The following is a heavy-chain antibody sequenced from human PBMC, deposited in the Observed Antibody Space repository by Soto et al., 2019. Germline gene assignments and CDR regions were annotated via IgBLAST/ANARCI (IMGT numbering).Heavy chain of an antibody. Sequence: SETLSLTCAVYGGSFSGYYWTWIRQTPGKGLEWMGEINHSGSTNYSPYLESRVTISVDTSKNQFSLKLNSVTAADTAVYYCARGVALKLLVPGDTSDNYYFDSWGQGILVTVSS. CDR3: ARGVALKLLVPGDTSDNYYFDS. CDR2: INHSGST. D-gene: IGHD1-7*01. J-gene: IGHJ4*02. CDR1: GGSFSGYY. V-gene: IGHV4-34*01.